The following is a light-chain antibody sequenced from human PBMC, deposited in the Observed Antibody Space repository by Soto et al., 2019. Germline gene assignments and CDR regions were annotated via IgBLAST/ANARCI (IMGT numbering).Light chain of an antibody. CDR1: QSVTSNY. CDR3: QQRQSWPRT. CDR2: GAS. Sequence: EIVLTQSPGTLSLSPGERGTLSCRASQSVTSNYLAWYQQKRGQAPWLLIYGASNRATGIPDRFSGSVSGTDFTLTISRLEPEDFAVYYCQQRQSWPRTFGQGTKVDNK. J-gene: IGKJ1*01. V-gene: IGKV3-20*01.